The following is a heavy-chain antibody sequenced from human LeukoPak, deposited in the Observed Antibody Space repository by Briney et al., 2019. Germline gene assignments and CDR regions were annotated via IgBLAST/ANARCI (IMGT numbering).Heavy chain of an antibody. J-gene: IGHJ4*02. CDR3: ARVNPDYGDNHFDY. CDR1: GFTFSNYW. Sequence: PGGSLRLSCAASGFTFSNYWMTWVRQAPGKGLEWVANINQDGNAKYYVDSVKGRFTISRDNAKNSLYLQMNSLRAEDTAVYYCARVNPDYGDNHFDYWGQGTLFTVSS. CDR2: INQDGNAK. D-gene: IGHD4-17*01. V-gene: IGHV3-7*01.